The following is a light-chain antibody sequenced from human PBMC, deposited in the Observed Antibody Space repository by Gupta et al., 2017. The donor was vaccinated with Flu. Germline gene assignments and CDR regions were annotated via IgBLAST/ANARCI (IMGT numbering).Light chain of an antibody. CDR2: EDV. CDR1: INDVGSYRS. Sequence: SVSIPCTGNINDVGSYRSVSWYQQYPGRAPKMLICEDVRRPSGIPLRFSGSKSGNTASLTXAXLQAEDXAGYFCCSYAGTLTVMFGGGTKLTV. V-gene: IGLV2-11*01. CDR3: CSYAGTLTVM. J-gene: IGLJ3*02.